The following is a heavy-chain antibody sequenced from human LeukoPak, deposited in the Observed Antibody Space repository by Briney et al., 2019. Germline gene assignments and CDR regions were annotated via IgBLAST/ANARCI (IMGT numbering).Heavy chain of an antibody. CDR1: GFSFSSYS. V-gene: IGHV3-21*01. D-gene: IGHD2-15*01. CDR2: ISSSSSYI. J-gene: IGHJ3*02. CDR3: ARSYCRGGSCYSGDAFDI. Sequence: PGGSLRLSCAASGFSFSSYSMNWVRQAPGKGLGWVSSISSSSSYIYYADSVKGRFTISRDNAKNSLFLQMNSLRAEDTAVYYCARSYCRGGSCYSGDAFDIWGQGTMFTVSS.